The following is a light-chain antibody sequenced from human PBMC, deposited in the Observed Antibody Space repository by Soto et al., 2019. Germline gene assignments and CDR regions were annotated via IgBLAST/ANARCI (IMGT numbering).Light chain of an antibody. CDR2: DAS. V-gene: IGKV3-11*01. CDR3: QQRSNWPLT. J-gene: IGKJ4*01. CDR1: RSISTY. Sequence: ETVLTQSPATLSLSPGERATLSCRASRSISTYLAWYQQKPGQAPGLLIYDASTRATGIPARFSGSGSGTDFTLTISSLEPEDFAVYYCQQRSNWPLTFGGGTKVEIK.